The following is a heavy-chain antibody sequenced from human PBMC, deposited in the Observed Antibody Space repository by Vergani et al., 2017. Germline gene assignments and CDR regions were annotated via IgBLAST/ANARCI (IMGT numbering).Heavy chain of an antibody. J-gene: IGHJ6*02. D-gene: IGHD2-2*01. CDR2: ISAYNGNT. CDR3: ARDPYIVVVPAAPYYYYYYGMDV. V-gene: IGHV1-18*04. CDR1: GYTFTSYG. Sequence: QVQLVQSGAEVKKPGASVKVSCKASGYTFTSYGISWVRQAPGQGLEWMGWISAYNGNTNYAQKLQGRVTMTTDTSTSTDYMELRSLRSDDTAVYYCARDPYIVVVPAAPYYYYYYGMDVWGQGTTVTVSS.